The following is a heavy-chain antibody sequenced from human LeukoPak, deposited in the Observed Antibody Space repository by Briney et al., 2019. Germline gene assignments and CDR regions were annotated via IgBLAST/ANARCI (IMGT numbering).Heavy chain of an antibody. CDR1: GFTFSTYG. J-gene: IGHJ4*02. CDR3: AKRAIVWELLGGFDY. V-gene: IGHV3-30*18. CDR2: ISYDGSNK. Sequence: GGSLRLSCAAFGFTFSTYGMHWVRQAPGKGLEWVAVISYDGSNKYYADSVKGRFTISRDNSKNALYLQMNSLRTEDAAVYYCAKRAIVWELLGGFDYWGQGTLVTVSS. D-gene: IGHD1-26*01.